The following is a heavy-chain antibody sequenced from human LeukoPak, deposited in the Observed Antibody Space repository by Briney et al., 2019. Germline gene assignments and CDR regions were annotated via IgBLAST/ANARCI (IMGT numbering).Heavy chain of an antibody. D-gene: IGHD3-3*01. Sequence: GGSLRLSCAASGFTFSSYSMNWVRQAPGKGLEWVSSISSSSSYIDYADSVKGRFTISRDNAKNSLYLQMNSLRAEDTAVYYCARGRRYDFWSGYYTDMAYYYMDVWGKGTTVTVSS. J-gene: IGHJ6*03. CDR2: ISSSSSYI. CDR1: GFTFSSYS. CDR3: ARGRRYDFWSGYYTDMAYYYMDV. V-gene: IGHV3-21*01.